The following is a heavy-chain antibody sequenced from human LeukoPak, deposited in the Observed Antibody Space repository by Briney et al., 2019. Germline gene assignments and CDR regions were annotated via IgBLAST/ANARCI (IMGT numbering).Heavy chain of an antibody. D-gene: IGHD3-3*01. CDR3: ARDPRYYDFWSGYYDY. V-gene: IGHV4-30-4*08. CDR1: GGSISSGDYY. CDR2: IYYNGST. J-gene: IGHJ4*02. Sequence: PSETLSLTCTVSGGSISSGDYYWSWIRQPPGKGLEWIGYIYYNGSTYYNPSLKSRVTISVDTSKNQFSLKLSSMTAADTAVYYCARDPRYYDFWSGYYDYWGQGTLVTVSS.